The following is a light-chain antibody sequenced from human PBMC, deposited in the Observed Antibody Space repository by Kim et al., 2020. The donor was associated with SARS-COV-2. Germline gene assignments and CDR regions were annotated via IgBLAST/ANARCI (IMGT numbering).Light chain of an antibody. CDR1: RSISNN. CDR2: GAS. CDR3: QQYNNWPPWT. V-gene: IGKV3-15*01. J-gene: IGKJ1*01. Sequence: SPGERATLSCRASRSISNNLAWYQQKPGRAPRLLIYGASTRAAGIPARFSGSGSATEFTLTISSLQTEDFAVYYCQQYNNWPPWTFGQGTKVDIK.